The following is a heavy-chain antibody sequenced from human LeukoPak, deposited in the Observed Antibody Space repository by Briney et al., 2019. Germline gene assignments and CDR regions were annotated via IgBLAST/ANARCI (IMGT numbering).Heavy chain of an antibody. Sequence: SETLSLTCTVSGGSISSGGYYWSWIRQPPGKGLEWIGSIYYSGSTYYNPSLKSRVTISVDTSKNQFSLKLSSVTAADTAVYYCARDGVTMVRGVQNAFDIWGQGTMVTVSS. D-gene: IGHD3-10*01. CDR1: GGSISSGGYY. J-gene: IGHJ3*02. CDR3: ARDGVTMVRGVQNAFDI. CDR2: IYYSGST. V-gene: IGHV4-39*07.